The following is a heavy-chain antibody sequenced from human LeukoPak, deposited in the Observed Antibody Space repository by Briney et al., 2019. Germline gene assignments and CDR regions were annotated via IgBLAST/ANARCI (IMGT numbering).Heavy chain of an antibody. J-gene: IGHJ6*03. Sequence: SETLSLTCTVSGGSISGSSYYWGWIRQPPGKGLEWIGSIYYSGSTYYNPSLKSRVTISVDTSKNQFSLKLSSVTAADTAVYYCARWKKYYDILTGYSVNYYMDVWGKGTTVTVSS. CDR1: GGSISGSSYY. CDR3: ARWKKYYDILTGYSVNYYMDV. CDR2: IYYSGST. D-gene: IGHD3-9*01. V-gene: IGHV4-39*01.